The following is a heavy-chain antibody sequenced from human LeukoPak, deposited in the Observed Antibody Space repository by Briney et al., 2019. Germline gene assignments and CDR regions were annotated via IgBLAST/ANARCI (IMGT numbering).Heavy chain of an antibody. Sequence: SETLSLTCAVYGGSFSGYYRSWIRQPPGKGLEWIGRIYTSGSTNYNPSLKSRVTMSVDTSKNQFSLKLSSVTAADTAVYYCARDSGSYDYWGQGTLVTVSS. J-gene: IGHJ4*02. CDR2: IYTSGST. D-gene: IGHD1-26*01. CDR3: ARDSGSYDY. CDR1: GGSFSGYY. V-gene: IGHV4-59*10.